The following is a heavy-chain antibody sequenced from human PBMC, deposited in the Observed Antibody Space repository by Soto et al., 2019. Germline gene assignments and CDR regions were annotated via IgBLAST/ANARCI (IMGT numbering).Heavy chain of an antibody. J-gene: IGHJ4*02. CDR2: ISFSGGST. D-gene: IGHD3-22*01. Sequence: PGGSLRLSCAASGFIFSNYAMSWVRQAPGKGLEWVSAISFSGGSTYYADSVKGRFSISRDNSKNTLHLQMNSLTAEDTAVYYCARNYYDSGGGFDYWGQGTLVTVSS. CDR3: ARNYYDSGGGFDY. V-gene: IGHV3-23*01. CDR1: GFIFSNYA.